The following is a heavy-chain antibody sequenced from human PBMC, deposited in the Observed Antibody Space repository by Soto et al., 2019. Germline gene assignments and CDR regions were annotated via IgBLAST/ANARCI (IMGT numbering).Heavy chain of an antibody. V-gene: IGHV2-26*01. Sequence: QVTLKESGPVLVKPTETLTLTCTVSGFSLSNARMGVSWIRQPPGKALEWLAHIFSNDEKSYSTSLKGRLTISKDTSKSQVVLTMTNMDPVDTATYYCARTRNFLLGGSYLFDYWGQGTLVTVSS. J-gene: IGHJ4*02. D-gene: IGHD1-26*01. CDR1: GFSLSNARMG. CDR2: IFSNDEK. CDR3: ARTRNFLLGGSYLFDY.